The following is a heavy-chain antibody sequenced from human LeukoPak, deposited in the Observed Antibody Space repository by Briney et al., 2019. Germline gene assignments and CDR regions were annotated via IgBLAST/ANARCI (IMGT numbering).Heavy chain of an antibody. V-gene: IGHV1-18*01. J-gene: IGHJ5*02. CDR2: ISAYNGNT. D-gene: IGHD3-9*01. CDR3: AREGPTKKIYDILTGRRNWFDP. Sequence: ASVKVSCKASGYTFTSYGISWVRQAPGQGLEWMGWISAYNGNTNYAQKLQGRVTMTTDTSTSTAYMELRSLRSEDTAVYYCAREGPTKKIYDILTGRRNWFDPWGQGTLVTVSS. CDR1: GYTFTSYG.